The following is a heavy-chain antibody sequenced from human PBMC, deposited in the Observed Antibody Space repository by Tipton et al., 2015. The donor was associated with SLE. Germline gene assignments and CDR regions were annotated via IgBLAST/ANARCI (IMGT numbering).Heavy chain of an antibody. CDR1: GYSISSGYY. V-gene: IGHV4-38-2*01. Sequence: TLSLTCAVSGYSISSGYYWGWFRQPPGKGLEWIGRIYHIGSTYYNPSLKSRVTISVDTSKNQFSLKLSSVTAADTAVYYCAGGSYLWFDYWGQGTLVTVSS. CDR2: IYHIGST. D-gene: IGHD1-26*01. CDR3: AGGSYLWFDY. J-gene: IGHJ4*02.